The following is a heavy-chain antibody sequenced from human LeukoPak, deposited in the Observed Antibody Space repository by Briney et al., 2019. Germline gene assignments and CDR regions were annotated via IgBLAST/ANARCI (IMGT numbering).Heavy chain of an antibody. CDR1: GFTVSSNY. V-gene: IGHV3-53*01. CDR2: IYSGGST. J-gene: IGHJ4*02. Sequence: GGSLRLSCAASGFTVSSNYMSWVRQAPGKGLEWVSVIYSGGSTYYADSVKGRFTISRDNAKNSLYLQMYSLRAEDTAVYYCARENDYWGQGTLVTVSS. CDR3: ARENDY.